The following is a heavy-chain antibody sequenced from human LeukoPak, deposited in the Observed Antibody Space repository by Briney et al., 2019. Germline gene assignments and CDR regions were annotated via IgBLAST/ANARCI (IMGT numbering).Heavy chain of an antibody. CDR3: AFSGN. CDR2: THSDGGA. CDR1: GFTVSNNY. D-gene: IGHD5-12*01. Sequence: GGSLRLSCAASGFTVSNNYMSWVRQAPGKGLEWVSETHSDGGASYADSVKGRFTNSRDNSKSTLYLQMNSLRAEDTAVYYCAFSGNWGQGTLVTVSS. J-gene: IGHJ4*02. V-gene: IGHV3-66*01.